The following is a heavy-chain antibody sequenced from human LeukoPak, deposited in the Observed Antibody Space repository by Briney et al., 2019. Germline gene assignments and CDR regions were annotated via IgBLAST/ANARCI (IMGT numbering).Heavy chain of an antibody. Sequence: GGSLRLSCAASGFTFSSYSMNWVRQAPGQGLEWLSSISSSSTYIYYADSVKGRFTISRDNAKNSLYLQIHSLRAEDTAVYFCATDYGYYFDYWGQGTLVAVSS. CDR3: ATDYGYYFDY. CDR1: GFTFSSYS. J-gene: IGHJ4*02. D-gene: IGHD4-17*01. CDR2: ISSSSTYI. V-gene: IGHV3-21*01.